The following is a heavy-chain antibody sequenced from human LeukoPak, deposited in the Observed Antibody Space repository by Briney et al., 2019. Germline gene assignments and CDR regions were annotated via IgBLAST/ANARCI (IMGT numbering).Heavy chain of an antibody. J-gene: IGHJ4*02. CDR2: ISGDGGST. V-gene: IGHV3-43*02. D-gene: IGHD3-22*01. CDR3: AKEYYYDSSGYYDY. CDR1: GFTFDDYA. Sequence: PGGSLRLSCAASGFTFDDYAMHWVRQAPGKGLEWVSLISGDGGSTCYADSVKGRFTISRDNSKNSLYLQMNSLRTEDTALYYCAKEYYYDSSGYYDYWGQGTLVTVSS.